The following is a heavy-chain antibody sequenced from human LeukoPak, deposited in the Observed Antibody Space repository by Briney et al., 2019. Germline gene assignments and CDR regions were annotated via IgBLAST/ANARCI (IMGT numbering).Heavy chain of an antibody. CDR1: GFTFSDHY. Sequence: GGSLRLSCAASGFTFSDHYMDWVRQAPGKGLEWVGRIRNKANIYTTEYAASVKGRFTISRDDSKNSLYLQMNSLKTEDTAVYYCARDYTSGAGTFDFWGQGTMVTVFS. D-gene: IGHD3-10*01. CDR2: IRNKANIYTT. J-gene: IGHJ3*01. CDR3: ARDYTSGAGTFDF. V-gene: IGHV3-72*01.